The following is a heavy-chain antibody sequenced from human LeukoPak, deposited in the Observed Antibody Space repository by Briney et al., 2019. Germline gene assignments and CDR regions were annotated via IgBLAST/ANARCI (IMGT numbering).Heavy chain of an antibody. CDR2: INHSGST. CDR3: ARGSFSGFNDHFDY. CDR1: GGSFSGYY. D-gene: IGHD3-22*01. V-gene: IGHV4-34*01. Sequence: SETLSLTCAVYGGSFSGYYWSWIRQPPGKGLEWIGEINHSGSTNYNPSLKSRVTISVDTSKSQFSLKLSSVTAADTAVYYCARGSFSGFNDHFDYWGQGTLVTVSS. J-gene: IGHJ4*02.